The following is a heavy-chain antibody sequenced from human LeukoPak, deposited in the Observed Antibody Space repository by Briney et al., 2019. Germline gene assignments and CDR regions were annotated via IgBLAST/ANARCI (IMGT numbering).Heavy chain of an antibody. V-gene: IGHV4-4*07. J-gene: IGHJ4*02. CDR3: AREDYYDSSGYPQN. D-gene: IGHD3-22*01. CDR2: IYTSGST. CDR1: GGSISSYY. Sequence: SETLSLTCTVSGGSISSYYWSWIRQPAGKGLEWIGRIYTSGSTNYNPSLKSRVTMPVDTSKNQFSLKLSSVTAADTAVYYCAREDYYDSSGYPQNWGQGTLVTVSS.